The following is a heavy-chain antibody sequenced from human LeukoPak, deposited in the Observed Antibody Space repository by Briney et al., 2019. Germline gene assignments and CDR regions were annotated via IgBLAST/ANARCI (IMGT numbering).Heavy chain of an antibody. CDR3: AWLGLEVFDT. CDR2: VNSDGSST. V-gene: IGHV3-74*01. J-gene: IGHJ4*02. D-gene: IGHD5-12*01. CDR1: GFTFSSYW. Sequence: GGSLRLSCAASGFTFSSYWMHWVRDAPGKGLVWVSRVNSDGSSTIYADSVKGRFTISREHAKHTLSLQMNSRRAEHSAVSHCAWLGLEVFDTGGQGTLVTVSS.